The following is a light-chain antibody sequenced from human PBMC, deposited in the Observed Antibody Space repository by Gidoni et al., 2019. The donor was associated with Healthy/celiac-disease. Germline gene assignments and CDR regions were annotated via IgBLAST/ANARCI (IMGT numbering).Light chain of an antibody. Sequence: IQMTHSPSTLSASVGDRVTITCRASQSISSWLAWYQQKPGNAPKLLIYDASSLESGVPSRFSGSGSGTEFTLTISSLQPDDFATYYCQQYNSYRYTFGQGTKLEIK. CDR3: QQYNSYRYT. V-gene: IGKV1-5*01. J-gene: IGKJ2*01. CDR1: QSISSW. CDR2: DAS.